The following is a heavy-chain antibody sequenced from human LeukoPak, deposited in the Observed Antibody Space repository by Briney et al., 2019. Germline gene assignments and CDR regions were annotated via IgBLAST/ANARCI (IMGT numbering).Heavy chain of an antibody. CDR3: ARGILLPPSPFDY. CDR2: IYYSGST. J-gene: IGHJ4*02. V-gene: IGHV4-59*01. CDR1: GGSISGYY. Sequence: SEPLSLTCTVSGGSISGYYWSWVRQPPGKGLEWFGYIYYSGSTNYNPSLTSRVTISVDTTKNPSSMKLRSVTAADTAVYYCARGILLPPSPFDYWGQRTLVTVSS.